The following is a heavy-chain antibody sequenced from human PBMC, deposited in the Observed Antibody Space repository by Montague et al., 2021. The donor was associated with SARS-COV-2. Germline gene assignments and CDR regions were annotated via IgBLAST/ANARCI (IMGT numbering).Heavy chain of an antibody. V-gene: IGHV3-7*03. Sequence: SLRLSCAVSGFTFSDYWMNWVRQAPGKGLEWVANIKGDGSQKYSVDSVKGRFTISRDNAKNSLYLQMNSLRVEDTAVYYYARKNSMDVWGQGTTVIVSS. CDR1: GFTFSDYW. CDR2: IKGDGSQK. CDR3: ARKNSMDV. J-gene: IGHJ6*02.